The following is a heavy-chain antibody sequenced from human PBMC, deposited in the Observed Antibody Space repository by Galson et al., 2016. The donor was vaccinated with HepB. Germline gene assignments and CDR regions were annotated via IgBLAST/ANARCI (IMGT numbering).Heavy chain of an antibody. CDR2: IYHSGTT. CDR3: ARDQAGDILPRPLGY. V-gene: IGHV4-4*02. Sequence: SETLSLTCVVSGGSISSTNWWNWVRQPPGKGLEWIGEIYHSGTTNYNPSLQSRVTLSVDKSNKQCSLKLTSVTAADTAVYYCARDQAGDILPRPLGYWGQGTLVPVSS. CDR1: GGSISSTNW. D-gene: IGHD1-14*01. J-gene: IGHJ4*02.